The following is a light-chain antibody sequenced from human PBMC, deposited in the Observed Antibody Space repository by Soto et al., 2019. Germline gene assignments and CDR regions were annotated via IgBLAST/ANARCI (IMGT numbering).Light chain of an antibody. V-gene: IGKV3-11*01. CDR1: QSISSF. CDR3: QQHFNGPIT. CDR2: DPF. J-gene: IGKJ5*01. Sequence: EIVLTQSPATLSLSPGERATLSCRASQSISSFLAWYQHKPGQSPRLLMYDPFNRATGVPARFSGSGSGTDFTLTISSLESEDFVVYYCQQHFNGPITFGQGTRLEIK.